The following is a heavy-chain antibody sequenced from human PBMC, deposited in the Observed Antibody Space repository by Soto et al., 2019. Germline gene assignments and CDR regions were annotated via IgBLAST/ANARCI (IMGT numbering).Heavy chain of an antibody. CDR2: INAGNGNT. CDR1: GYTFTSYA. J-gene: IGHJ4*02. Sequence: ASVKVSCKASGYTFTSYAMHWVRQAPGQRLEWMGWINAGNGNTKYSQKFQGRVTITRDTSASTAYMELSSLRSEDTAVYYCARALWDCTNGVCYSWDYWGQGTLVTVSS. D-gene: IGHD2-8*01. V-gene: IGHV1-3*01. CDR3: ARALWDCTNGVCYSWDY.